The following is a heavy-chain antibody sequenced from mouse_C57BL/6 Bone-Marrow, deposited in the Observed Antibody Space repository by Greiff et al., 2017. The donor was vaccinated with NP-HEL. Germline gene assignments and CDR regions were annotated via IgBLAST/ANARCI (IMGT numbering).Heavy chain of an antibody. V-gene: IGHV14-4*01. CDR3: TTMVTTVDY. D-gene: IGHD2-2*01. Sequence: EVQLQQSGAELVRPGASVKLSCTASGFNIKDDYMHWVKQRPEQGLEWIGWIDPENGDTEYASKFQGKATITADTSSNTAYLQLSSLTSEDTAVDYCTTMVTTVDYWGQGTTLTVSS. CDR1: GFNIKDDY. J-gene: IGHJ2*01. CDR2: IDPENGDT.